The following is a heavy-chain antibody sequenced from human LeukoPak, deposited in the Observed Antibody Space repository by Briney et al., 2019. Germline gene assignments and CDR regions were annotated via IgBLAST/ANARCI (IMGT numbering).Heavy chain of an antibody. Sequence: GGSLRLSFAASEFTFSSYAMSWVRQAPGRGLEWVSAISGSGGSTYYADSVKGRFTISRDNSKNTLYLQMDSLRAEDTAVYYCAKDMAVAGTAYFDSWGQGTLVTVSS. CDR1: EFTFSSYA. CDR3: AKDMAVAGTAYFDS. D-gene: IGHD6-19*01. CDR2: ISGSGGST. V-gene: IGHV3-23*01. J-gene: IGHJ4*02.